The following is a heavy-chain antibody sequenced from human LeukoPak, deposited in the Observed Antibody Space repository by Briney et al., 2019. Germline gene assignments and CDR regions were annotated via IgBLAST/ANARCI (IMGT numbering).Heavy chain of an antibody. CDR1: GYTFTSYG. J-gene: IGHJ5*02. CDR3: ARARSYYGSEDWFDP. V-gene: IGHV1-18*01. CDR2: ISAYNGNT. D-gene: IGHD3-10*01. Sequence: ASVKVSCKAPGYTFTSYGISWVRQAPGQGLEWMGWISAYNGNTNYAQKLQGRVTMTTDTSTSTAHMELRSLRSDDTAVYYCARARSYYGSEDWFDPWGQGTLVTVSS.